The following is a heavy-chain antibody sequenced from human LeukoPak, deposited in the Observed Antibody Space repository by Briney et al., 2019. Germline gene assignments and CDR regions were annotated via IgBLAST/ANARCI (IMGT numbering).Heavy chain of an antibody. V-gene: IGHV4-4*07. CDR1: GGSISSYY. CDR3: ARSLGIGYSSGWYGQNWFDP. D-gene: IGHD6-19*01. J-gene: IGHJ5*02. Sequence: PSETLSLTCTVSGGSISSYYWSWIRQPAGKGLEWIGRIYTSGSTNYNPSPKSRVTISVDKSKNQFSLKLSSVTAADTAVYYCARSLGIGYSSGWYGQNWFDPWGQGTLVTVSS. CDR2: IYTSGST.